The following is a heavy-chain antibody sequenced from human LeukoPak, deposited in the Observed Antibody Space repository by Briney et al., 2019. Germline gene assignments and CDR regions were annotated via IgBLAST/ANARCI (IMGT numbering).Heavy chain of an antibody. Sequence: SETLSLTCTVSGGSISSYYWSWIRQPPGKGLEWIGYIYYSRSTNYNPSLKSRVTISVDTSKNQFSLKLSSVTAADTAVYYCARGPPVYGSGSRKNHYFDYWGQGTLVTVSS. V-gene: IGHV4-59*01. CDR3: ARGPPVYGSGSRKNHYFDY. CDR1: GGSISSYY. CDR2: IYYSRST. J-gene: IGHJ4*02. D-gene: IGHD3-10*01.